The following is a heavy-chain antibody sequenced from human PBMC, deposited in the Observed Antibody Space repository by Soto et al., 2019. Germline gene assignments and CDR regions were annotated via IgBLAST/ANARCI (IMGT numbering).Heavy chain of an antibody. V-gene: IGHV4-31*03. J-gene: IGHJ4*02. CDR3: ARAASSGYYYVGY. Sequence: PSETLSLTCTVSGGSISSGGYYWSWIRQHPGKGLEWIGYIYYSGSTYYNPSLKSRVTISVDTSKNQFSLKLSSVTAADTAVYYCARAASSGYYYVGYWGQGTLVTVSS. CDR1: GGSISSGGYY. CDR2: IYYSGST. D-gene: IGHD3-22*01.